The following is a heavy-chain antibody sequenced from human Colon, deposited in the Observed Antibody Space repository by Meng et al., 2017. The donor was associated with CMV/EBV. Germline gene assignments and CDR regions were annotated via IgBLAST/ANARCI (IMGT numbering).Heavy chain of an antibody. CDR3: AREYCSSTSCYYYGSGKGDY. CDR1: GFTFSSYS. Sequence: GESLKISCAASGFTFSSYSMNWVRQAPGKGLEWVSSISSSSSYIYYADSVKVRFTISRDNAKNSLYLQMNSLRAEDTAVYYCAREYCSSTSCYYYGSGKGDYWGQRTLVTVSS. V-gene: IGHV3-21*01. J-gene: IGHJ4*02. D-gene: IGHD2-2*01. CDR2: ISSSSSYI.